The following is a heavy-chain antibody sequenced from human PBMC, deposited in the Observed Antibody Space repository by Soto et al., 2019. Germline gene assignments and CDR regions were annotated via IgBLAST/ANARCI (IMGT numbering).Heavy chain of an antibody. Sequence: SETLSLTCTVSGGSISSSSYYWGWIRQPPGKGLEWIGSIYYSGSTYYNPSLKSRVTISVDTSKNQFSLKLSSVTTADTAVYYCARYPPVNYYDSSGSLDYWGQGTLVTVSS. CDR3: ARYPPVNYYDSSGSLDY. V-gene: IGHV4-39*01. CDR2: IYYSGST. CDR1: GGSISSSSYY. D-gene: IGHD3-22*01. J-gene: IGHJ4*02.